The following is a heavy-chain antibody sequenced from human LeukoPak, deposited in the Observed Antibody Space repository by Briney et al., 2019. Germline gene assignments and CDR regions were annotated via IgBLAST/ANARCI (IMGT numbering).Heavy chain of an antibody. Sequence: GGSLRLSCAASGFTFSSNAMSWVRQAPGKGLEWVSAISTSGDTTYYADSVKGGFTISRDNSKNTLYLQMTSLRAEDTALYYCAKGYFTWISITFDYWGQGALVTVSS. CDR2: ISTSGDTT. D-gene: IGHD5-12*01. CDR1: GFTFSSNA. V-gene: IGHV3-23*01. J-gene: IGHJ4*02. CDR3: AKGYFTWISITFDY.